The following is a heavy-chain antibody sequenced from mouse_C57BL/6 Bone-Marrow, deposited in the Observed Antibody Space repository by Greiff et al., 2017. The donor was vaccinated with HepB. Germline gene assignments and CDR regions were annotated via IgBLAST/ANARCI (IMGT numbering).Heavy chain of an antibody. CDR1: GYTFTSYW. V-gene: IGHV1-64*01. J-gene: IGHJ4*01. CDR3: ARGGLLSAMDD. CDR2: IHPNSGST. D-gene: IGHD2-1*01. Sequence: QVQLQQPGAELVKPGASVKLSCKASGYTFTSYWMHWVKQRPGQGLGWIGMIHPNSGSTNYNEKFKSKATLTVDKSSSTAYMQLSSLTSEDSAVYFCARGGLLSAMDDWGQGTSVTVSS.